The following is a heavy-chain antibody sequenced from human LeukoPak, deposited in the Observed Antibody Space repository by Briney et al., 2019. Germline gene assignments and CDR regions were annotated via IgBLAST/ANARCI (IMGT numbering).Heavy chain of an antibody. V-gene: IGHV4-34*09. D-gene: IGHD3-22*01. CDR3: ARAIVVIYAFDI. CDR1: GGSFSGYY. J-gene: IGHJ3*02. CDR2: IYYSGST. Sequence: TLSLTCAVYGGSFSGYYWSWIRQPPGKGLEWIGYIYYSGSTYYNPSLKSRVTISVDTSKNQFSLKLSSVTAADTAVYYCARAIVVIYAFDIWGQGTMVTVSS.